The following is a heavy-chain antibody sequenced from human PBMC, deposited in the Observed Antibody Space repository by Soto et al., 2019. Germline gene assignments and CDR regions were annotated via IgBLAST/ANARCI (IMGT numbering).Heavy chain of an antibody. CDR1: GFTCSTYW. V-gene: IGHV3-74*01. CDR3: ARDLRGSPDY. Sequence: PGGSLRLSCAASGFTCSTYWMNWVRQAPGKGLVWVSLINPDGRTTTYADSVKGRFTISRDNAKNTVYLQMNSLRVDDTAVYYCARDLRGSPDYWGQGTRVTVSS. D-gene: IGHD1-26*01. J-gene: IGHJ4*02. CDR2: INPDGRTT.